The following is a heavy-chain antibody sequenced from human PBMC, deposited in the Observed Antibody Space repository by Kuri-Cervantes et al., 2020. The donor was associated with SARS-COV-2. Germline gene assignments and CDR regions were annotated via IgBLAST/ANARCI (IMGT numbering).Heavy chain of an antibody. J-gene: IGHJ6*03. D-gene: IGHD3-3*01. V-gene: IGHV1-24*01. CDR1: GYTLTELS. Sequence: ASVKVSCKVSGYTLTELSMHWVRQAPGKGLEWMGGFDPEDGETIYAQKFQGRVTMTEDTSTDTAYMELSSLRSEDTAVYYCARVGGITIFGVVIGYYYMDVWGKGTTVTVSS. CDR3: ARVGGITIFGVVIGYYYMDV. CDR2: FDPEDGET.